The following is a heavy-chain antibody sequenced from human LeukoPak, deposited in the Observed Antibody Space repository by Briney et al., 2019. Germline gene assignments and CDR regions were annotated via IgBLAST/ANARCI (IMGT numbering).Heavy chain of an antibody. CDR3: VRHYGSGTYPLDS. CDR2: IYYSGTT. D-gene: IGHD3-10*01. J-gene: IGHJ4*02. Sequence: SETLSLTCTVSGGSISSYYWSWIRQPPGKGLEWIAYIYYSGTTNYNPSLKSRVTISVDTSKNQFSLKLSSVTAADTAVYYCVRHYGSGTYPLDSWGQGTLVTVSS. V-gene: IGHV4-59*08. CDR1: GGSISSYY.